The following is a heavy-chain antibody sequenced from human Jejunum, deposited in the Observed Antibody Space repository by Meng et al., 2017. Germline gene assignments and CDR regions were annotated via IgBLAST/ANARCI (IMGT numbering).Heavy chain of an antibody. CDR1: GYTFTNYA. CDR2: INTNTAKP. D-gene: IGHD5-18*01. V-gene: IGHV7-4-1*02. J-gene: IGHJ4*02. CDR3: ARDMYSYGYYDY. Sequence: ASVKVSCKSSGYTFTNYAINWVRQAPGEGLQWMGRINTNTAKPTYAQDFTGRFVFSLDTSVTTAYLEISSLEADDTATYYCARDMYSYGYYDYWGQGNLVTVAS.